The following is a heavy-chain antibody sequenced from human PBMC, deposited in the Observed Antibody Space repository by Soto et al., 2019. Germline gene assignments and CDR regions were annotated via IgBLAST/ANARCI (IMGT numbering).Heavy chain of an antibody. CDR3: ARVEYYYGSGSSDYYYYMDV. V-gene: IGHV4-59*08. CDR2: IYYSGST. CDR1: GGSISSYY. J-gene: IGHJ6*03. Sequence: PSETLSLTCTVSGGSISSYYWSWIRQPPGKGLERIGYIYYSGSTNYNPSLKSRVTISVDTSKNQFSLKLSSVTAADTAVYYCARVEYYYGSGSSDYYYYMDVWGKGTTVTVSS. D-gene: IGHD3-10*01.